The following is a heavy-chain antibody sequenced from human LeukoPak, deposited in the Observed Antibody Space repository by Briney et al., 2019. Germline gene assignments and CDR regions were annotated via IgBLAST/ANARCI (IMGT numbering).Heavy chain of an antibody. CDR1: GGTFSSYA. J-gene: IGHJ5*02. D-gene: IGHD3-10*01. CDR2: IIPIFGTA. Sequence: GASVKVSCKASGGTFSSYAISWVRQAPGQGLEWMRGIIPIFGTANYAQKFQGRVTITADKSTSTAYMELSSLRSEDTAVYYCANGPLLWFGELSSPFDPWGQGTLVTVSS. V-gene: IGHV1-69*06. CDR3: ANGPLLWFGELSSPFDP.